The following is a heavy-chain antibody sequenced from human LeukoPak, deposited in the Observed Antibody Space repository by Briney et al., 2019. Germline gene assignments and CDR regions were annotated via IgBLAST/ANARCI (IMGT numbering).Heavy chain of an antibody. Sequence: ASVKVSCKASGGTFSSYAISWVRQAPGQGLEWMGIINPSGGSTSYAQKFQGRVTMTRDTSTSTVYMELSSLRSEDTAVYYCARDRQGIAAGNDAFDIWGQGTMVTVSS. CDR1: GGTFSSYA. J-gene: IGHJ3*02. D-gene: IGHD6-13*01. CDR3: ARDRQGIAAGNDAFDI. V-gene: IGHV1-46*01. CDR2: INPSGGST.